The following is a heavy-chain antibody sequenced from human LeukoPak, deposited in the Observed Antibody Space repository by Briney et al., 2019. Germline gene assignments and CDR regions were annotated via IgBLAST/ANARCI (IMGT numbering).Heavy chain of an antibody. CDR1: GYIFINHY. Sequence: ASVKVSCMASGYIFINHYMHWVRQAPGQGPEWMGVISPSGASTTYAQTFQGRVTLTRDMSTSTDYLELSSLRSEDTAVYYCARDNSVRDEAWWFSPWGQGTLVTVSS. CDR2: ISPSGAST. J-gene: IGHJ5*02. D-gene: IGHD5-24*01. V-gene: IGHV1-46*01. CDR3: ARDNSVRDEAWWFSP.